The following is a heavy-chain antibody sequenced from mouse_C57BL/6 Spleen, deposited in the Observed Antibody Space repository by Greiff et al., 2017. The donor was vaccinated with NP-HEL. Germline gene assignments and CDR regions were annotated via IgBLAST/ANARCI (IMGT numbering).Heavy chain of an antibody. D-gene: IGHD4-1*01. J-gene: IGHJ3*01. Sequence: DVMLVESGGGLVKPGGSLKLSCAASGFTFSSYAMSWVRQTPEKWLEWVATISDGGSYTYYPDNVKGRFTISRDNAKNNLYLQMSHLKSEDTAMYYCARDQLTGFSWFAYWGQGTLVTVSA. CDR3: ARDQLTGFSWFAY. V-gene: IGHV5-4*01. CDR2: ISDGGSYT. CDR1: GFTFSSYA.